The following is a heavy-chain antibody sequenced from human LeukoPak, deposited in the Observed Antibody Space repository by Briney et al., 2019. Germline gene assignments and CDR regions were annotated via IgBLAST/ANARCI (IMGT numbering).Heavy chain of an antibody. CDR3: AGLMTTVTDPFDY. CDR1: GYTFTSYG. V-gene: IGHV1-18*01. J-gene: IGHJ4*02. D-gene: IGHD4-11*01. CDR2: ISAYNGNT. Sequence: AASVKVSCKASGYTFTSYGISWVRQAPGQGLEWMAWISAYNGNTNYAQKLQGRVTMTTDTSTSTAYMELRSLRSDDTAVYYCAGLMTTVTDPFDYWGQGTLVTVSS.